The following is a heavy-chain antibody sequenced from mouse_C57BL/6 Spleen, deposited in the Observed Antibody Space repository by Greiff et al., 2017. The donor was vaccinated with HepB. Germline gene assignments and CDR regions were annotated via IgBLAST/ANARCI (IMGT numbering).Heavy chain of an antibody. D-gene: IGHD4-1*01. V-gene: IGHV14-2*01. Sequence: VHVQQSGAELVKPGASVKLSCTASGFNIKDYYMHWVKQRTEQGLEWIGRIDPEDGETKYAPKFQGKGTITAETSSNTAYLQLSSLTSEDTAVYYCARNWDEGSYWGQGTLVTVSA. J-gene: IGHJ3*01. CDR2: IDPEDGET. CDR1: GFNIKDYY. CDR3: ARNWDEGSY.